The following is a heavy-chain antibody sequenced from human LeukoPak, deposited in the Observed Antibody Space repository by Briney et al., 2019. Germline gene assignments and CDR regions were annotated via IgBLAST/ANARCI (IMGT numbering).Heavy chain of an antibody. D-gene: IGHD1-1*01. CDR3: ARDGRNEDAFDI. CDR1: GFTVSSNY. Sequence: GGSLRLSCAASGFTVSSNYMSWVRQAPGKGLEWVSVIYSGGSTYYADSVKGRFTISRGNSKNTLYLQMNSLRAEDTAVYYCARDGRNEDAFDIWGQGTMVTVSS. V-gene: IGHV3-53*01. J-gene: IGHJ3*02. CDR2: IYSGGST.